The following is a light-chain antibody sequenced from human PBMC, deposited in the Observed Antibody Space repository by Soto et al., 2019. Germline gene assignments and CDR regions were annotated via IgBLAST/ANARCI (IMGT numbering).Light chain of an antibody. CDR2: VNSDGSH. V-gene: IGLV4-69*01. CDR1: SGHSSNA. J-gene: IGLJ7*01. Sequence: QLVLTQSPSASASLGASVKLTCTLSSGHSSNAIAWHQQQPEKGPRYLMKVNSDGSHSKGDGIPDRFSGSSSGAERYLTISSLQSEEEADYYCQTWDTGIQAVFGGGTQLTVL. CDR3: QTWDTGIQAV.